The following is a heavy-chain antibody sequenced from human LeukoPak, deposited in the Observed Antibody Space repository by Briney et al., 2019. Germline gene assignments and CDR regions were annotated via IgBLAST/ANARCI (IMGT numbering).Heavy chain of an antibody. CDR3: AKVPSSSWYRQDSDY. CDR2: ISGSGGST. CDR1: GFTFSSYA. D-gene: IGHD6-13*01. Sequence: GGSLRLSCAASGFTFSSYAMSWVRQAPGKGLEWVSAISGSGGSTYYADSVKGRFTISRDNSKNTLYLQMNSLRAEDTAVYYCAKVPSSSWYRQDSDYWGQGTLVTVSS. V-gene: IGHV3-23*01. J-gene: IGHJ4*02.